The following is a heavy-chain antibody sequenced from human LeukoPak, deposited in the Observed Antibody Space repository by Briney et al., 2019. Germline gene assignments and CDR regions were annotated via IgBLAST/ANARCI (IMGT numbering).Heavy chain of an antibody. CDR3: EKGERAYCGGDCYYDY. CDR2: ISGSGGSI. Sequence: GGSLRLSCAASRFTFSSYAMNWVRQAPGKGLEWVSAISGSGGSIYYTDSVKGRFTISRDNSKNTLYLQMNSLRAEDTAVYYCEKGERAYCGGDCYYDYWGQGTLVTVSS. CDR1: RFTFSSYA. D-gene: IGHD2-21*02. V-gene: IGHV3-23*01. J-gene: IGHJ4*02.